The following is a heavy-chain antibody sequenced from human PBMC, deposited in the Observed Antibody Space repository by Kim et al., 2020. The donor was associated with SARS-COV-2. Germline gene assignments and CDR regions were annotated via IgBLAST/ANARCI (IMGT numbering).Heavy chain of an antibody. D-gene: IGHD3-22*01. CDR2: IYASDSDA. CDR1: GYNFAHYW. CDR3: ARTYYHDSSGPFDA. Sequence: GESLKISCKTSGYNFAHYWIGWVRQMPGKGLDWMGVIYASDSDARYSPSFQGQVTFSVDKSISTAYLQWSSVKASDAAVYFCARTYYHDSSGPFDAWCQGTMVTVSS. V-gene: IGHV5-51*01. J-gene: IGHJ3*01.